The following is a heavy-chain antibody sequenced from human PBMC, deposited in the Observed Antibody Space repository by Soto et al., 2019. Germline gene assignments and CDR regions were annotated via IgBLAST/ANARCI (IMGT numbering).Heavy chain of an antibody. J-gene: IGHJ4*02. Sequence: QVQLVQSGAEVKKPGASVKVSCKTSGYTFPRYAVHWVRQAPGQRLEWMGWINPANGNTKYSQKSQGRVTFTRDTSASTAYMELSSLISEDTAVYYCARRGALTSYFFGYYFDYWGQGTLVTVSS. CDR1: GYTFPRYA. CDR2: INPANGNT. V-gene: IGHV1-3*01. D-gene: IGHD3-9*01. CDR3: ARRGALTSYFFGYYFDY.